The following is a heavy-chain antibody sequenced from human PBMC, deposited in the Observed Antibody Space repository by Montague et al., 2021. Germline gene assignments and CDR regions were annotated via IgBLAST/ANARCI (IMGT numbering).Heavy chain of an antibody. Sequence: SETLSLTCTVSGGSISTYHWIWLRQPPGKGLEWIGETHYNGNTNYNYNPSLKSRVTISADKSNNQFSLKLSSVTAADTAVYYCARDREHTYGRFFYPWGQGTLVTVSS. CDR3: ARDREHTYGRFFYP. J-gene: IGHJ5*02. D-gene: IGHD3-16*01. CDR2: THYNGNT. CDR1: GGSISTYH. V-gene: IGHV4-59*01.